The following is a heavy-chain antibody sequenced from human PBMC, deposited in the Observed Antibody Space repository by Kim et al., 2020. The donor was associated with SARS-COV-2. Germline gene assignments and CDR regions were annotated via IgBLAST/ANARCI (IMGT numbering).Heavy chain of an antibody. CDR2: MNPNSGNT. J-gene: IGHJ5*02. Sequence: ASVKVSCKASRYTFTSYDINWVRQATGQGLEWMGWMNPNSGNTGYAQKFQGRVTMTRNTSISTAYMELSSLRSEDTAVYYCARVGYGSGRPNWFDPWGQGTLVTVSS. D-gene: IGHD3-10*01. CDR3: ARVGYGSGRPNWFDP. V-gene: IGHV1-8*01. CDR1: RYTFTSYD.